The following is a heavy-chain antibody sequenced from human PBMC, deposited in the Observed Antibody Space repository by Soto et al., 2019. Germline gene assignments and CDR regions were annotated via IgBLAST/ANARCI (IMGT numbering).Heavy chain of an antibody. CDR2: IYPGDSDT. J-gene: IGHJ3*02. CDR1: GYSFTSYW. Sequence: GESRKISCKGSGYSFTSYWIGWVRQMPGKGLEWMGIIYPGDSDTRYSPSFQGQVTISADKSISTAYLQWSSLKASDTAMYYCARRPHFDYGGNSGMGMEAFDIWGQGTMVTVSS. CDR3: ARRPHFDYGGNSGMGMEAFDI. D-gene: IGHD4-17*01. V-gene: IGHV5-51*01.